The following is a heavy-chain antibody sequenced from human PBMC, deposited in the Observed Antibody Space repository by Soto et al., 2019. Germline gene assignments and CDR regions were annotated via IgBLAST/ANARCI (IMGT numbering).Heavy chain of an antibody. V-gene: IGHV3-30*03. CDR2: ISYDGSNK. D-gene: IGHD3-3*01. CDR1: AFIFSSYA. Sequence: QVQLVESGGGVVQPGKSLRLSCAASAFIFSSYAMHWVRQAPGKGLEWVAGISYDGSNKNYADSVKGRLTISRDNSKNTLYLQLNNMRPKDTAVYFCARDQKVLGMDVWGQGTTVTVSS. CDR3: ARDQKVLGMDV. J-gene: IGHJ6*01.